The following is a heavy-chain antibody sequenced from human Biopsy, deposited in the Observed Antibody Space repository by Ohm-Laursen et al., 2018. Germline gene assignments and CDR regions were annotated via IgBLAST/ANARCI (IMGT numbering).Heavy chain of an antibody. CDR1: GGSISSYY. V-gene: IGHV4-31*01. J-gene: IGHJ5*02. CDR3: ARGDYFDSNGYFWFDP. Sequence: SQTLSLTCPVSGGSISSYYWSWIRQRPGKGLEWIGYIFNSANTYYNPSLKNLITISGDTSKNQFSLKLNSVTAADTAVYYCARGDYFDSNGYFWFDPWGQGTLVTVSS. D-gene: IGHD3-22*01. CDR2: IFNSANT.